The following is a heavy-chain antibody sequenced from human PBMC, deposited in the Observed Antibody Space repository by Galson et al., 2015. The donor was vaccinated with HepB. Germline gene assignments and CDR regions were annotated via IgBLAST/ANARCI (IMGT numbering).Heavy chain of an antibody. D-gene: IGHD3-3*01. CDR2: ISSNGGST. CDR1: GFTFSSYA. J-gene: IGHJ4*02. V-gene: IGHV3-64*01. CDR3: ARGPYLGVAIDY. Sequence: SLRLSCAASGFTFSSYAMHWVRQAPGKGLEYVSAISSNGGSTYYANSVKGRFTISRDNSKNTLYLQMGSLRAEDMAVYYCARGPYLGVAIDYWGQGTLVTVSS.